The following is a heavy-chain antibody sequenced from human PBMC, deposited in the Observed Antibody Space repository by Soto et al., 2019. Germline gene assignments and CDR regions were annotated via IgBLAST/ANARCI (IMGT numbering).Heavy chain of an antibody. J-gene: IGHJ6*02. CDR1: GGTFSSYA. Sequence: SVKVSCKASGGTFSSYAISWVRRAPGQGLEWMGGIIPIFGTANYAQKFQGRVTITADESTSTAYMELSSLRSEDTAVYYCASPYCTNGVCYKGGDTYYYYYYGMDVWGQGTTVTVSS. D-gene: IGHD2-8*01. CDR3: ASPYCTNGVCYKGGDTYYYYYYGMDV. V-gene: IGHV1-69*13. CDR2: IIPIFGTA.